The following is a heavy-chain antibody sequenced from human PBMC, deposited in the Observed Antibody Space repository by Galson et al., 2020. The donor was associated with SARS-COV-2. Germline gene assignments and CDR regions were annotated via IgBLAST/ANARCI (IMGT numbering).Heavy chain of an antibody. Sequence: QLGESLKISCAASGFTFSSFNMHWFRQSPGKGLEWVALVGADGTHEYYAGSVRGRFTISRDNSKNMLYLHMSNLRTEDTALYYCAKGFHGHYCPDNWGQGTLVTVSS. V-gene: IGHV3-30*02. CDR1: GFTFSSFN. CDR3: AKGFHGHYCPDN. CDR2: VGADGTHE. D-gene: IGHD1-26*01. J-gene: IGHJ4*02.